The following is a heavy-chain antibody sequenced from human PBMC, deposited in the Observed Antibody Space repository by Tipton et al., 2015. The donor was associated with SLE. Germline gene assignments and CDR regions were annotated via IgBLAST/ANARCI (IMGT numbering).Heavy chain of an antibody. D-gene: IGHD5-12*01. J-gene: IGHJ5*02. Sequence: TLSLTCTVSGGSISNYYWSWIRQPPGKGLEWIGYISYSGSTDYNPSLKSRVTMSIDMSNSQFSLNLTSVTAADSAVYYCARERAYSRYVWFDPWGQGTLVTVSS. CDR3: ARERAYSRYVWFDP. CDR2: ISYSGST. V-gene: IGHV4-59*12. CDR1: GGSISNYY.